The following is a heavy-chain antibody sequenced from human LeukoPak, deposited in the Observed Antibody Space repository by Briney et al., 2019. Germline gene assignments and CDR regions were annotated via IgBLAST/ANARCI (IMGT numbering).Heavy chain of an antibody. J-gene: IGHJ4*02. D-gene: IGHD1-26*01. Sequence: GGSLRLSCVASELIFSDFSMTWVRHSRGKGPEWVATIKRDGSEKYYVDSVKGRFTISRDNAENTLYLHMTSLRADDTAVYYCTRGGRYTSYYWQYWGPGTLVTVSS. V-gene: IGHV3-7*01. CDR1: ELIFSDFS. CDR2: IKRDGSEK. CDR3: TRGGRYTSYYWQY.